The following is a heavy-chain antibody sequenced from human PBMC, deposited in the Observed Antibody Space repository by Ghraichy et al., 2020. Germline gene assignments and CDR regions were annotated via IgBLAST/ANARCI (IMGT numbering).Heavy chain of an antibody. CDR1: GYSFTNFY. V-gene: IGHV1-2*06. Sequence: ASVKVSCTASGYSFTNFYIHWVRQAPGQALEWMGRINPDAGGAAYAQKFQDRVTLTRDTSINTVYMELSRLTSDDTAVYFCARDAPSGSRFSDFWGQGTLVSVSS. D-gene: IGHD1-26*01. J-gene: IGHJ4*02. CDR3: ARDAPSGSRFSDF. CDR2: INPDAGGA.